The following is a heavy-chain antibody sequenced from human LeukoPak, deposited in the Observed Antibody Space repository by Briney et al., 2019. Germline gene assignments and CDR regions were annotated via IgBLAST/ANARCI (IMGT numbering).Heavy chain of an antibody. CDR3: ARDGSDFWSGYHYYYYMDV. CDR1: GFTVSSNY. D-gene: IGHD3-3*01. Sequence: PGGSLRLSCAASGFTVSSNYMSWVRQAPGKGLEWVSAIYTGGSTYYAGSVKGRFTISRDNSKNMLYLQMNSLRAEDTAVYYCARDGSDFWSGYHYYYYMDVWGKGTTVTVSS. J-gene: IGHJ6*03. CDR2: IYTGGST. V-gene: IGHV3-66*01.